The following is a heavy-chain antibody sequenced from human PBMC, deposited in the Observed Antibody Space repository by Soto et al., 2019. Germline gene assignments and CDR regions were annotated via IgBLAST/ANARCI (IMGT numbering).Heavy chain of an antibody. Sequence: PGGSLRLSCAASGFTFSSYAMSWVRQAPGKGLEWVSAISGSGGSTYYADSVKGRFTISGDNSKNTLYLQMNSLRAEDTAVYYCAKDLGDIVVVVAAYYYYYYGMDVWGQGTTVTVSS. V-gene: IGHV3-23*01. CDR1: GFTFSSYA. D-gene: IGHD2-15*01. CDR3: AKDLGDIVVVVAAYYYYYYGMDV. CDR2: ISGSGGST. J-gene: IGHJ6*02.